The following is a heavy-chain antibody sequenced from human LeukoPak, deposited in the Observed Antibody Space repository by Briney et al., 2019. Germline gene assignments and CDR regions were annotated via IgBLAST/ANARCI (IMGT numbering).Heavy chain of an antibody. Sequence: GGSLRLFCAASGFTFSSYSMNWVRQATGKGLEWVSSISSSSSYIYYADSVKGRFTISRDNAKNSLYLQMNRLRAEDTAVYYCAKELNYGRSGYPGNWGQGTLVTVSS. J-gene: IGHJ4*02. CDR1: GFTFSSYS. CDR3: AKELNYGRSGYPGN. V-gene: IGHV3-21*01. D-gene: IGHD3-22*01. CDR2: ISSSSSYI.